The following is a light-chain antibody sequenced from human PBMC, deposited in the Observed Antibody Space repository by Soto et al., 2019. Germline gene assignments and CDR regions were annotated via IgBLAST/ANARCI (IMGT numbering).Light chain of an antibody. V-gene: IGKV3-15*01. Sequence: EIVMTQSPATLSVSPGERATLSCRASQSVSSNLAWYQQKPGQAPRLLIYGASTRATGIPARFSGSGSGTEITLTISSLQSEDFAVYYCQQYNNWPRGWTFGQGTKVEIK. CDR3: QQYNNWPRGWT. CDR2: GAS. J-gene: IGKJ1*01. CDR1: QSVSSN.